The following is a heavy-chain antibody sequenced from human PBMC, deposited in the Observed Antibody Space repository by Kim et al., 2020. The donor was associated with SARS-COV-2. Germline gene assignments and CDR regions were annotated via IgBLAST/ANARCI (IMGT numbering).Heavy chain of an antibody. CDR2: IIPIFGTA. CDR3: ARGPWGYCSGGSCYFPYYFDY. CDR1: GGTFSSYA. D-gene: IGHD2-15*01. V-gene: IGHV1-69*13. J-gene: IGHJ4*02. Sequence: SVKVSCKASGGTFSSYAISWVRQAPGQGLEWMGGIIPIFGTANYAQKFQGRVTITADESTSTAYMELSSLRSEDTAVYYCARGPWGYCSGGSCYFPYYFDYWGQGTLVTVSS.